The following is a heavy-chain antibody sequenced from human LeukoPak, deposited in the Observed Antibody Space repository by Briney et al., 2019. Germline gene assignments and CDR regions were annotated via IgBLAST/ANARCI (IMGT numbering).Heavy chain of an antibody. CDR1: GGTFSSYA. Sequence: ASVKVSCKASGGTFSSYAISWVRQAPGQGLEWMGGIIPIFGTANYAQKFQGRVTITADESTSTAYMELSSLRSGDTAVYYCVRCHYGSGSYYTPYFDYWGQGTLVTVSS. J-gene: IGHJ4*02. CDR3: VRCHYGSGSYYTPYFDY. D-gene: IGHD3-10*01. CDR2: IIPIFGTA. V-gene: IGHV1-69*13.